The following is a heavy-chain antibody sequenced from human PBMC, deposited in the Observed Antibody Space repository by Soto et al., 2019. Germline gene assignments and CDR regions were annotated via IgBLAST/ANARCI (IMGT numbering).Heavy chain of an antibody. J-gene: IGHJ3*02. Sequence: QVQLVQSGAEVKKPGSSVKVSCKASGGTFSSYAISWVRQAPGQGLEWMGGIIPIFGTANYAQKFQGRVAIPADESTSTAYMELSSLRSEETAVYYCARVLDSSGFDDAFDIWGQGTMVTVSS. D-gene: IGHD3-22*01. CDR2: IIPIFGTA. CDR3: ARVLDSSGFDDAFDI. V-gene: IGHV1-69*01. CDR1: GGTFSSYA.